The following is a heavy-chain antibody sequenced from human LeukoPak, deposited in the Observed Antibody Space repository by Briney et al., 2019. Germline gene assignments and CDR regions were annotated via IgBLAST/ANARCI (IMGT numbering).Heavy chain of an antibody. CDR3: AGDTSSGSSWWFDP. CDR1: GYTFTSNY. J-gene: IGHJ5*02. CDR2: INPGGSDI. V-gene: IGHV1-46*01. Sequence: ASVKVSCKASGYTFTSNYMHWVRQAPGQGLEWMGVINPGGSDISYAQKFQGRLTMTRDTFTSTVYMELSSLRSEDTAVYYCAGDTSSGSSWWFDPWGQGTLVTVSS. D-gene: IGHD3-10*01.